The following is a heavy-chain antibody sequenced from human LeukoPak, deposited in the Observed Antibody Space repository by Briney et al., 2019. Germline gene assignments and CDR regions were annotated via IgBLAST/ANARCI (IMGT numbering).Heavy chain of an antibody. Sequence: GGSLRLSCAASGFTFSSYGMHWVRQAPGKGLEWVAVIWYDGSNKYYADSVKGRFTISRDNSKNTLYLQMNSLRAEDTAVYYCARDRFRLPPYCYDSSGFDYWGQGTLVTVSS. J-gene: IGHJ4*02. D-gene: IGHD3-22*01. CDR3: ARDRFRLPPYCYDSSGFDY. CDR2: IWYDGSNK. V-gene: IGHV3-33*01. CDR1: GFTFSSYG.